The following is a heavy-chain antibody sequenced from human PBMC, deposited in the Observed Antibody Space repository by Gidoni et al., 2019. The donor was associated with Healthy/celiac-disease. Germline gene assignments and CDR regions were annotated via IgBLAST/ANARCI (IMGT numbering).Heavy chain of an antibody. J-gene: IGHJ6*02. V-gene: IGHV1-69*06. Sequence: QVQLVQSGAEVKKPGSSVKVSCKASGGTFSSYAISWVRQAPGQGLEWMGGIIPIFGTANYAQKFQGRVTITADKSTSTAYMELSSLRSEDTAVYYCARDQDYGPDFHYYGMDVWGQGTTVTVSS. CDR1: GGTFSSYA. CDR3: ARDQDYGPDFHYYGMDV. D-gene: IGHD4-17*01. CDR2: IIPIFGTA.